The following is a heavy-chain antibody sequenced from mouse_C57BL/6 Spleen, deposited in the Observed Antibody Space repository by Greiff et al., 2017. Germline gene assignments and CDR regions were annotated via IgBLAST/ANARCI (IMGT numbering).Heavy chain of an antibody. D-gene: IGHD2-4*01. CDR1: GFSLTSYG. CDR3: ARNNYDYDGYAMDY. V-gene: IGHV2-2*01. Sequence: VQLQQSGPGLVQPSQRLSITCTVSGFSLTSYGVHWVRQSPGKGLEWLGVIWSGGSTDYNAAFISRLSISKDNSKSQVFFKMNSLQADDTAIYYCARNNYDYDGYAMDYWGQGTSVTVSS. CDR2: IWSGGST. J-gene: IGHJ4*01.